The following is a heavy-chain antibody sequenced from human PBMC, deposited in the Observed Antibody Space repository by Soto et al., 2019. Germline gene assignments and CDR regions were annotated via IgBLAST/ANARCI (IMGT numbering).Heavy chain of an antibody. CDR2: IIPIFGTT. Sequence: SVKVSCKASGGTFGSDAITWVRQAPGQGLEWVGRIIPIFGTTNYAQNLQGRVTISADKSTLTSYMELHSLTSGDTALYYCARDRTDSGYYTNWLDPWGQGTQVTVSS. J-gene: IGHJ5*02. V-gene: IGHV1-69*06. D-gene: IGHD3-22*01. CDR1: GGTFGSDA. CDR3: ARDRTDSGYYTNWLDP.